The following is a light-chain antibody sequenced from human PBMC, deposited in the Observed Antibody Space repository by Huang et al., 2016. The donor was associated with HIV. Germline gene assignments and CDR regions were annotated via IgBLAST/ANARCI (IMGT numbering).Light chain of an antibody. CDR2: GSS. J-gene: IGKJ2*01. CDR3: QQYHNWPYT. V-gene: IGKV3-15*01. Sequence: EIIMTQSPATLSLSPGEVASLSCRANQSVATNLAWHLHRPGQCPRILIFGSSTRASGLPGRFSGSGYGTQFTLTVSGLQSEDFAVYYCQQYHNWPYTFGQGTKLEI. CDR1: QSVATN.